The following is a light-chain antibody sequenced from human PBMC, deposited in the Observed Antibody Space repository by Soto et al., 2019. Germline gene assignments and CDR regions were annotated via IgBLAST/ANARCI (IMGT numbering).Light chain of an antibody. CDR2: DAS. CDR3: QQRSNWPTIT. Sequence: EIVLTQSPATLSLSPGERATLSCRASQSVSSYLAWYRQKPGQPPRLLIYDASSRATGIPARFSGSGSWTDLTLTISRLEPEDFAVYYGQQRSNWPTITFGQGTRLEIK. CDR1: QSVSSY. J-gene: IGKJ5*01. V-gene: IGKV3-11*01.